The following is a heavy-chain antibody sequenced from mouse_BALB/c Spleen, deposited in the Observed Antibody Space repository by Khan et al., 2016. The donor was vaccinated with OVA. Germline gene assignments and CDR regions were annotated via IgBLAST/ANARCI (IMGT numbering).Heavy chain of an antibody. V-gene: IGHV2-6-7*01. Sequence: GKWKEEGPGLVAPSQSLSITCTVSGFSLTGYGVNWVRQPPGKGLEWLGMIWGDGSTVYNSALKSRLNLSKDNSKSHVFLKMNSLQTDDTARYYCARAYYGNYREAMDYWGQGTSVTVSS. J-gene: IGHJ4*01. CDR3: ARAYYGNYREAMDY. D-gene: IGHD2-10*01. CDR2: IWGDGST. CDR1: GFSLTGYG.